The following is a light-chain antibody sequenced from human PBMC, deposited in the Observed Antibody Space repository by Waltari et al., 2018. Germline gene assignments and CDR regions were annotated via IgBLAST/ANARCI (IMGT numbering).Light chain of an antibody. CDR1: SSNIGSNY. CDR3: AAGDDSLSGLVV. V-gene: IGLV1-47*01. J-gene: IGLJ2*01. CDR2: RNN. Sequence: QSVLTQPPSASGTPGQRVTISCSGSSSNIGSNYVYWYQQLPGTARKLLIYRNNPRPSGVPDRFSGSKCGTSASLAISGLRSEDEADYYCAAGDDSLSGLVVFGGGTKLTVL.